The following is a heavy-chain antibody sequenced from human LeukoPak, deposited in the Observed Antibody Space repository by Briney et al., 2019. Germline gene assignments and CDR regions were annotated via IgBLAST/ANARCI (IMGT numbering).Heavy chain of an antibody. Sequence: GGSLRLSCAASGFTFSSYWMSWVRQAPGKGLEWVANIKQDGSEKYYVDSVKGRFTISRDNAKNSLYLQMNSLRAEDTAVYYCARGDQPSKPYSSSWYYFDYWGQGTLVTVSS. D-gene: IGHD6-13*01. V-gene: IGHV3-7*01. J-gene: IGHJ4*02. CDR3: ARGDQPSKPYSSSWYYFDY. CDR1: GFTFSSYW. CDR2: IKQDGSEK.